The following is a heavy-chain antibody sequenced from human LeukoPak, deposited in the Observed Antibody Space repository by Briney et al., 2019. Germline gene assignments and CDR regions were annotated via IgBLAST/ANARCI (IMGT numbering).Heavy chain of an antibody. CDR1: GFTFSGYA. V-gene: IGHV3-64D*09. Sequence: PGGSLRLSCSASGFTFSGYAMYWVRQAPGKGLEYVSAISSNGGSTYYADSVKGRFTISRDNSKNTLYLQMSSLRAEDTAVYYCVKSRTYYYGSESYIDYWGQGTMVTVSS. D-gene: IGHD3-10*01. CDR3: VKSRTYYYGSESYIDY. CDR2: ISSNGGST. J-gene: IGHJ4*01.